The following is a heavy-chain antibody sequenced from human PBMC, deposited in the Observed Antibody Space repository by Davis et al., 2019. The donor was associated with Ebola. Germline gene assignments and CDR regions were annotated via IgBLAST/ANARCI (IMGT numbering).Heavy chain of an antibody. V-gene: IGHV3-21*01. CDR2: ISSSSSYI. CDR3: ARVQYGVVSEPDV. J-gene: IGHJ6*02. Sequence: GESLKISCAASGFTFSSYSMNWVRQAPGKGLEWVSSISSSSSYIYYADSVKGRFTISRDNAKNSLYLQMNSLRAEDTAVYYCARVQYGVVSEPDVWGQGTTVTVSS. D-gene: IGHD1-14*01. CDR1: GFTFSSYS.